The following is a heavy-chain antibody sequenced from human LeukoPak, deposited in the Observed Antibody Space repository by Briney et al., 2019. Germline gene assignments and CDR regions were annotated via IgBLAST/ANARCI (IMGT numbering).Heavy chain of an antibody. CDR2: ISYDGSNK. J-gene: IGHJ5*02. CDR3: ARDRVIAAANWFDP. D-gene: IGHD6-13*01. Sequence: GGSLRLSCAASGFTFSSYAMHWVRQAPGKGLEWVAVISYDGSNKYYADSVKGRFTISRDNSKNTLYPQMNSLRAEDTAVYYCARDRVIAAANWFDPWGQGTLVTVSS. CDR1: GFTFSSYA. V-gene: IGHV3-30-3*01.